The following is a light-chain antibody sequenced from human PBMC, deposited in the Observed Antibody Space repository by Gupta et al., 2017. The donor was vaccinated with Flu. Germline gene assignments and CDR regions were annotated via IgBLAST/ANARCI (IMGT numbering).Light chain of an antibody. V-gene: IGKV1-8*01. CDR1: QGISSY. CDR3: QQYYSYPRT. CDR2: AAS. Sequence: AIRMTQSTSSFSASTGDRVTITCRASQGISSYLAWYQQKPGKAPKLLIYAASTLQSGVPSRFSSSGSGTVFTLTISCLQSEDFATYCCQQYYSYPRTFGQGTKVEIK. J-gene: IGKJ2*01.